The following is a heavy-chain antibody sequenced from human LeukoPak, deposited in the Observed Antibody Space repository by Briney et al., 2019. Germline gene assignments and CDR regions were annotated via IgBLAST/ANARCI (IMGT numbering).Heavy chain of an antibody. Sequence: GGSLRLSCAASGFTLSTYWMHWVRQAPGKGLVWVSRISSDGSSTSYADSVKGRLTISRDNAKNTLYLQINSLSAEDTAVYYCARARLGYGDTVDYWGQGTLVTVSS. D-gene: IGHD4-17*01. CDR1: GFTLSTYW. J-gene: IGHJ4*02. V-gene: IGHV3-74*01. CDR3: ARARLGYGDTVDY. CDR2: ISSDGSST.